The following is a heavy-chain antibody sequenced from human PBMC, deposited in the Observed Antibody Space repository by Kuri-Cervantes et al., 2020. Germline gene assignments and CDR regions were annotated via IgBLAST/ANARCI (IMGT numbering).Heavy chain of an antibody. V-gene: IGHV4-39*07. Sequence: GSLRLSCSVSGFSITTSVRYWGWIRQPPGKGLEWIGSIYQSGSTYYNPSLKSRVTISIDTSKNQFSLKLSSVTAADTAVYYCARGRGVEATFYKYYAMDVWGQGTTVTVSS. CDR1: GFSITTSVRY. D-gene: IGHD2/OR15-2a*01. J-gene: IGHJ6*02. CDR3: ARGRGVEATFYKYYAMDV. CDR2: IYQSGST.